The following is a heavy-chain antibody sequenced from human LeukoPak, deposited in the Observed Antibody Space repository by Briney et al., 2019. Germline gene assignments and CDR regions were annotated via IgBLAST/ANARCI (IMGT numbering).Heavy chain of an antibody. V-gene: IGHV3-64*01. CDR1: GFTFSNNA. CDR2: ISSSGGST. CDR3: ARGRDAEVAGRRFDY. J-gene: IGHJ4*02. Sequence: GGSLRLSCAASGFTFSNNAMHWVRQAPGKGLEYVSGISSSGGSTYYANSVKGRFTISRDNSKNTLYLQMGSLRAEDMAVYYCARGRDAEVAGRRFDYWGQGTLVTVSS. D-gene: IGHD6-19*01.